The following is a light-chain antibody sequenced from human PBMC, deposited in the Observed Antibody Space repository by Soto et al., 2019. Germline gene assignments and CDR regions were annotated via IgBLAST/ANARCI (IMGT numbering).Light chain of an antibody. CDR1: SSDVGAYNY. J-gene: IGLJ3*02. Sequence: QSVLTQPPSASGSPGQSVAISCTGTSSDVGAYNYVCWYQQHPGKAPKLMIYGVNKRPSGVPDRFSGSKSGNTASLTVSGLQAEDEADYYCATWDDSLNGWVFGGGTKVTVL. CDR3: ATWDDSLNGWV. CDR2: GVN. V-gene: IGLV2-8*01.